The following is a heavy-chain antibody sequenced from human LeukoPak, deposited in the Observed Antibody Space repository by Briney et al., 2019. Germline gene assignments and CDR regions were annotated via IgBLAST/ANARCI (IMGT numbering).Heavy chain of an antibody. J-gene: IGHJ4*02. Sequence: GGSLRLSCAASGFAFSSYDMHWVRQAPGEGLEWVAVISYDGSDKYYVDSVKGRFTISRDNSKNTLYLQMNSLRSEDTAVYYCARDPAATAGVAAAGSYYFDYWGQGTLVTVSS. CDR2: ISYDGSDK. CDR3: ARDPAATAGVAAAGSYYFDY. CDR1: GFAFSSYD. D-gene: IGHD6-13*01. V-gene: IGHV3-30*03.